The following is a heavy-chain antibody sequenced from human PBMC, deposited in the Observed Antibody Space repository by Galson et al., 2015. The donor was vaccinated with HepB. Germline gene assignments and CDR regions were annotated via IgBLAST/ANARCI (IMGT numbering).Heavy chain of an antibody. CDR2: ISYDGSNK. D-gene: IGHD3-22*01. CDR1: GFTFSSYA. CDR3: ARDKGVVVTNDAFDI. Sequence: SLRLSCAASGFTFSSYAMHWVRQAPGKGLEWVAVISYDGSNKYYADSVKGRFTISRDNSKNTLYLQMNSLRAEDTAVYYCARDKGVVVTNDAFDIWGQGTMVTVSS. J-gene: IGHJ3*02. V-gene: IGHV3-30-3*01.